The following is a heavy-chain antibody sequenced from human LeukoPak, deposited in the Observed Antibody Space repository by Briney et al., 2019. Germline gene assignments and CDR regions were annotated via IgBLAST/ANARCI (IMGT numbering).Heavy chain of an antibody. Sequence: GGSLRLSCAASGFTFSSYAMSWVRQAPGRGLEWVSASSGSGGSTYYADSVKGRFTISRDNSKNTLYLQMNSLRAEDTAVYYCAKALRIPGISMVRGISFDIWGQGTMVTVSS. D-gene: IGHD3-10*01. CDR1: GFTFSSYA. V-gene: IGHV3-23*01. CDR3: AKALRIPGISMVRGISFDI. J-gene: IGHJ3*02. CDR2: SSGSGGST.